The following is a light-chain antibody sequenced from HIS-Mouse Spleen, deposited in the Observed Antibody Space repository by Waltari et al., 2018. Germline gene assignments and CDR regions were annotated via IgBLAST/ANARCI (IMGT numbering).Light chain of an antibody. CDR2: AAS. V-gene: IGKV1-39*01. Sequence: DIQMTQSPSSLSASVGDSVTITCRASQRISSYLNWYQQKPGKAPKLLIYAASSLQSGVPSRFSGSGSGTDFTLTISSLQPEDFATYYCQQSYSTITFGQGTRLEIK. CDR1: QRISSY. CDR3: QQSYSTIT. J-gene: IGKJ5*01.